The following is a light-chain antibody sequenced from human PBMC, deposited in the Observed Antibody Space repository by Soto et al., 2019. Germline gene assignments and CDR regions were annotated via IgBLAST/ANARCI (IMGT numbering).Light chain of an antibody. CDR2: GAS. CDR1: QSVRSSY. V-gene: IGKV3-20*01. Sequence: EIVLTQSPGTLSLPPGERATLSCRASQSVRSSYLAWYQQKPGQAPRLLIYGASSRATGIPDRFSGSGSGTDFTLTISRLEPEDFAVYYCHQYDSSPLTFGGGTKVEIK. CDR3: HQYDSSPLT. J-gene: IGKJ4*01.